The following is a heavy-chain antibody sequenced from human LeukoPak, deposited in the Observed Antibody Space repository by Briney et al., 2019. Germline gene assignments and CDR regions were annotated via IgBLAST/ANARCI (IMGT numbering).Heavy chain of an antibody. CDR2: IWYDGSHK. J-gene: IGHJ4*02. CDR3: AKDQRILD. Sequence: GVSLRLSCAASGFTFNTYDMHWVPQAPGKGREGVAVIWYDGSHKYYADSVKDRFTISRDNSKNTLYLQMNSRRAEDTAVYHCAKDQRILDWGQGTLVTVSS. V-gene: IGHV3-33*06. D-gene: IGHD2-15*01. CDR1: GFTFNTYD.